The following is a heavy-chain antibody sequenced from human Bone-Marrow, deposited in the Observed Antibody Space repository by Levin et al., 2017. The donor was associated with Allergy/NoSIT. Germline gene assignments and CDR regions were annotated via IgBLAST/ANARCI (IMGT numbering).Heavy chain of an antibody. CDR1: GFTFSSYS. J-gene: IGHJ5*02. V-gene: IGHV3-48*02. D-gene: IGHD6-13*01. Sequence: GESLKISCAASGFTFSSYSMNWVRQAPGKGLEWVSYISSSSSTIYYADSVKGRFTISRDNAKNSLYLQMNSLRDEDTAVYYCARDSSSAAAGGYWFDPWGQGTLVTVSS. CDR2: ISSSSSTI. CDR3: ARDSSSAAAGGYWFDP.